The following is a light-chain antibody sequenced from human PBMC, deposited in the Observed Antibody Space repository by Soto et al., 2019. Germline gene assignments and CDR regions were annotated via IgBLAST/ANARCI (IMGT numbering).Light chain of an antibody. V-gene: IGKV1-39*01. J-gene: IGKJ2*01. CDR3: QQSYSVQYT. CDR1: QNVGSF. CDR2: ATS. Sequence: QMTQPPSYLSATLGGARPLTCRSVQNVGSFVNWYQQKPGKAPRLLIYATSNLQSGVTSRISGSGSGTEFTLTLSSLQHEDFATYFCQQSYSVQYTLGQGTKV.